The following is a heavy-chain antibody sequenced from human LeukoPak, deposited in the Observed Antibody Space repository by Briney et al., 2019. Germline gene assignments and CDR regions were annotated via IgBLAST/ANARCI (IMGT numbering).Heavy chain of an antibody. V-gene: IGHV4-4*02. CDR1: RGSISRSNW. D-gene: IGHD3-16*01. J-gene: IGHJ3*02. Sequence: SGTLSLTCTVSRGSISRSNWWSWVRQSPGKGLEWIGEIHHSGSTNYNPSLRSRVTLSVDNSKNQFSLYVTSVTAADTAVYYCARGGLRDAFDTWGQGTMVTVSS. CDR2: IHHSGST. CDR3: ARGGLRDAFDT.